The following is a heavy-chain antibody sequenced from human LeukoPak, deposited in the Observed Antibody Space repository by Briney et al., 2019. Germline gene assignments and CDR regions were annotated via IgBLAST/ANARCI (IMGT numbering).Heavy chain of an antibody. CDR3: ARGYCRGGSCYRTFFDQ. Sequence: SETLSLTCTVSGGSISSFYWSWIRQPRGKGLEWIGYMSYSGSANYNSTLKSRVTISLDTSKNQFSLKLNSVTAADTAVYYCARGYCRGGSCYRTFFDQWGQGTLVTVSS. V-gene: IGHV4-59*01. CDR2: MSYSGSA. CDR1: GGSISSFY. J-gene: IGHJ4*02. D-gene: IGHD2-15*01.